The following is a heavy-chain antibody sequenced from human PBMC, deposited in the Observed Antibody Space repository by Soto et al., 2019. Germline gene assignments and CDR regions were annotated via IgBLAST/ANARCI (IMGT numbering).Heavy chain of an antibody. CDR3: AKSRVAATGITGTTSWFDP. D-gene: IGHD1-7*01. V-gene: IGHV3-23*01. CDR2: ISGSGGST. Sequence: PGGSLRLSCAASGFTFSSYAMSWVRQAPGEGLDWVSAISGSGGSTYYADSVKGRFTISRDNSKNTLYLQMNSLRAEDTAVYYCAKSRVAATGITGTTSWFDPWGQGTLVTVSS. J-gene: IGHJ5*02. CDR1: GFTFSSYA.